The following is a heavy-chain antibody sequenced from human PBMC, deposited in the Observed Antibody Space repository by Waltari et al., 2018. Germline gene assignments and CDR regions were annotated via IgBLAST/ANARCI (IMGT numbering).Heavy chain of an antibody. Sequence: EVQLVESGGDLVQPGGSLRLSCAGSGFTFSKFWMHWVRQAPGKGLEWVANIKQDGVEKSCGAFVKGLFTVSRDNAKNSLYLEMISLRVEDTVVYYCASGPLADFWGQGTLVTVSS. CDR2: IKQDGVEK. CDR3: ASGPLADF. CDR1: GFTFSKFW. J-gene: IGHJ4*02. V-gene: IGHV3-7*01.